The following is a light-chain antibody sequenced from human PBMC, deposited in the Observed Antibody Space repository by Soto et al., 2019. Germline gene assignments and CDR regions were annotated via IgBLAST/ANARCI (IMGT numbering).Light chain of an antibody. Sequence: QSALTQPRSVSGSPGQSVTISCTGTSSDVGAYNYVSWYQHHPGKAPKLVIHDVTKRPSGVPDRFAGSKSGNTASLTISGLQAEDEADYYCCSYAGSSLWVFGGGTKLTVL. CDR3: CSYAGSSLWV. CDR1: SSDVGAYNY. V-gene: IGLV2-11*01. CDR2: DVT. J-gene: IGLJ3*02.